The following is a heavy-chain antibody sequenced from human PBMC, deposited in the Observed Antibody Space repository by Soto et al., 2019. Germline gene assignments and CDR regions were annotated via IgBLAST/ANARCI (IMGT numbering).Heavy chain of an antibody. CDR2: IKPDNGDT. CDR3: ATSYESGFDP. J-gene: IGHJ5*02. V-gene: IGHV1-18*04. CDR1: GYPFSKYG. D-gene: IGHD5-12*01. Sequence: QLQLVQSGAEVERPGASVRVSCKAYGYPFSKYGISWIRQAPGQGLERMGWIKPDNGDTNYAQKFQGRVTMTTDTSSNTAYMELRSLRSDDTAVYYCATSYESGFDPWGQGTLVSVSS.